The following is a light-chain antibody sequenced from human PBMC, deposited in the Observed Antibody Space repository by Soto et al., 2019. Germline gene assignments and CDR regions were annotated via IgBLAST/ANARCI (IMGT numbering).Light chain of an antibody. CDR1: QDISNY. J-gene: IGKJ4*01. V-gene: IGKV1-33*01. CDR3: QQPHTDA. Sequence: DIQMTQSPSSLFASVGDRVTITCQASQDISNYLNWCQQKPWRAPKLLIYDAASLETGVPSRCSGSGSGTDFTFTISSLQPEDIATYYCQQPHTDAFGGGTKVDIK. CDR2: DAA.